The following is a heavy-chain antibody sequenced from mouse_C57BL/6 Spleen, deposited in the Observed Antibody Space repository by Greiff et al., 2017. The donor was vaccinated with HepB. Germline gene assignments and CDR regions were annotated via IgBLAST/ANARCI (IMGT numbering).Heavy chain of an antibody. CDR2: IWGDGST. CDR1: GFSLTSYG. CDR3: AKQGDYGSSPTPFAY. D-gene: IGHD1-1*01. V-gene: IGHV2-3*01. J-gene: IGHJ3*01. Sequence: QVHVKQSGPGLVAPSQSLSITCTVSGFSLTSYGVSWVRQPPGKGLEWLGVIWGDGSTNYHSALISRLSISKDNSKSQVFLKLSSLQTDDTATYYCAKQGDYGSSPTPFAYWGQGTLVTVSA.